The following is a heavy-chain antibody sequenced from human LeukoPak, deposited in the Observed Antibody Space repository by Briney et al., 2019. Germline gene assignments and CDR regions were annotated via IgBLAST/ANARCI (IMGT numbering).Heavy chain of an antibody. J-gene: IGHJ5*02. Sequence: SETLSLTCAVYGGSFSGYYWIWIRQPPGKGLEWIGEINHSGSTNYNPSLKSRVTISVDTSKNQFSLKLSSVTAADPAVYYCARSIQLWLKSNWFDPWGQGTLVTVSS. V-gene: IGHV4-34*01. CDR3: ARSIQLWLKSNWFDP. CDR2: INHSGST. D-gene: IGHD5-18*01. CDR1: GGSFSGYY.